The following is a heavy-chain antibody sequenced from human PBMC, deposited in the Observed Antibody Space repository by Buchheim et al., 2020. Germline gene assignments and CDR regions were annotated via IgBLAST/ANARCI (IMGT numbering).Heavy chain of an antibody. CDR3: AKSATFVQLWKLTYYFDY. CDR1: GFTFSSYA. V-gene: IGHV3-23*01. Sequence: EVQLLESGGGLVQPGGSLRLSCAASGFTFSSYAMSWVRQAPGKGLEWVSAISGSGGSTYYADSVQGRFTISRDNSKNTLYLQMNSLRAEDTAVYYCAKSATFVQLWKLTYYFDYWGQGTL. D-gene: IGHD5-18*01. CDR2: ISGSGGST. J-gene: IGHJ4*02.